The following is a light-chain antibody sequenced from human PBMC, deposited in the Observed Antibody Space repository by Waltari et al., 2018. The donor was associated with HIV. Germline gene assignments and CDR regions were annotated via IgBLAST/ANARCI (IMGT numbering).Light chain of an antibody. J-gene: IGKJ1*01. CDR1: ERLVSSDGNTY. V-gene: IGKV2-30*01. Sequence: EVVMTQIPVSLSVTSGQPAFISCRSSERLVSSDGNTYLNWFQQRPGQSPRRLIYKVSNRESGVPGRFSGSGSVTVFTLKSSNVQADDVAIYYCMQETFGGWTFGPGTKLEI. CDR2: KVS. CDR3: MQETFGGWT.